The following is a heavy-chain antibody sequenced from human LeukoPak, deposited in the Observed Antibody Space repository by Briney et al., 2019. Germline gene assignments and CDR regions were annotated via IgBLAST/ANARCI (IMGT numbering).Heavy chain of an antibody. D-gene: IGHD2-2*01. CDR2: IYHSGDT. Sequence: SETLSLTCTVSGDSISRGRYYWGWIRQPPGKGLEWIASIYHSGDTYYNPSLRSRVTISLDTSKNQLSLKLSSVTAADTAVYYCARSKAHLSTSWYGNWFDPWGQGTLVTVSS. CDR3: ARSKAHLSTSWYGNWFDP. CDR1: GDSISRGRYY. J-gene: IGHJ5*02. V-gene: IGHV4-38-2*02.